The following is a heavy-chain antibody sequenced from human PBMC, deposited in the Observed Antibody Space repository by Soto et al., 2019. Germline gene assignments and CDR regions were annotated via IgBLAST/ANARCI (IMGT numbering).Heavy chain of an antibody. Sequence: QVQLVESGGGVVQPGRSLRLSCAASGFTFSSYGMHWVRQAPGKGLEWVAVISYDGSNKYYADSVKGRFTISRDNSKNTLYLQMNSLRAEDTAVYYCAKEVVAAAAGTLHYYYSGMDVWGQGTTVTVSS. CDR1: GFTFSSYG. D-gene: IGHD6-13*01. CDR3: AKEVVAAAAGTLHYYYSGMDV. CDR2: ISYDGSNK. J-gene: IGHJ6*02. V-gene: IGHV3-30*18.